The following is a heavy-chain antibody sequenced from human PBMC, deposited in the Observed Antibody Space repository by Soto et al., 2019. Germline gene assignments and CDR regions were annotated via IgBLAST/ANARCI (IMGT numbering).Heavy chain of an antibody. CDR2: VFHTGNT. CDR1: GDSISSSVW. J-gene: IGHJ4*01. V-gene: IGHV4-4*02. Sequence: SETLSLTCAVSGDSISSSVWWTWVRQPPGKGLEWIGEVFHTGNTNYNPSLKSRVTMSVDKSTNEFSLKVTSVTAADTAIYYCVRRAWARFDYWGQGALVTVSS. D-gene: IGHD7-27*01. CDR3: VRRAWARFDY.